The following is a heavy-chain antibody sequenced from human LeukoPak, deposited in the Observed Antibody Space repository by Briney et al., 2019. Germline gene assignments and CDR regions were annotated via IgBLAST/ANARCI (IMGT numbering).Heavy chain of an antibody. CDR1: GFTFSTYW. D-gene: IGHD2-15*01. CDR2: ISSGGSDI. CDR3: ARGGLTVTATIDY. J-gene: IGHJ4*02. V-gene: IGHV3-74*01. Sequence: GGSLRLSCAASGFTFSTYWMHWVRQAPGKGLGWVSRISSGGSDITYADSVKGRFTISRDNATDTLHLQMDNLSAENTAVYYWARGGLTVTATIDYWGQGTLVTVSA.